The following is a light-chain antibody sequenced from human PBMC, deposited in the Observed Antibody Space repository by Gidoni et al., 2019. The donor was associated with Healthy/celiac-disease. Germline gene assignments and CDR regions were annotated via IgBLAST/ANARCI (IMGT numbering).Light chain of an antibody. J-gene: IGLJ1*01. CDR2: QDS. V-gene: IGLV3-1*01. Sequence: SYELTQPPSVSVSTGQTASITCSEDKLGEKYACWYQQKPGQSPVLVIYQDSKRPSGIPERFSGSNSGNTATLTISGTQAMDEADYYCQAWDSSTYVFGTGTKVTVL. CDR3: QAWDSSTYV. CDR1: KLGEKY.